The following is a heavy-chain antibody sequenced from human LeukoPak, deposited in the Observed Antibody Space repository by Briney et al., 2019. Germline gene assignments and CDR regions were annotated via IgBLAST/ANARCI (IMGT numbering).Heavy chain of an antibody. Sequence: PSETLSLTCTVSGGSISSFYWSWLRQPPGQGLEWIGYISTGGSTNYNPSLKSRVTISVDTSKNQFSLNLDSVTAADTAVYYCAREVPAAIKPPYYYYMDVWGKGTTVTVSS. D-gene: IGHD2-2*01. CDR3: AREVPAAIKPPYYYYMDV. V-gene: IGHV4-4*09. CDR2: ISTGGST. J-gene: IGHJ6*03. CDR1: GGSISSFY.